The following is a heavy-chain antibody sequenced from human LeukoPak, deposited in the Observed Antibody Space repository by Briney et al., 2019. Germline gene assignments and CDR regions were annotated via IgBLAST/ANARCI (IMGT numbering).Heavy chain of an antibody. CDR3: ARAPALPAARGKIDAFDI. J-gene: IGHJ3*02. Sequence: PSETLSLTCSVSDASINSFYWGWVRQPPGKGLEWIGRIYSLGGTDYNPSLKSRVTMSIDTSKNQFSLKLSSVTAADTAVYYCARAPALPAARGKIDAFDIWGQGTMVTVSS. CDR2: IYSLGGT. CDR1: DASINSFY. V-gene: IGHV4-4*07. D-gene: IGHD2-2*01.